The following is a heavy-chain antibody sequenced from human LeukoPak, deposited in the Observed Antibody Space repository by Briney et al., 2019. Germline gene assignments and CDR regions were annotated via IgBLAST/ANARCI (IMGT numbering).Heavy chain of an antibody. CDR2: IKQDGSEK. Sequence: LSGGSLRLSCAASGFTFSSYWMSWVRQAPGKGLEWVANIKQDGSEKYYVDSVKGRFTISRDNAKNSLYLQMNSLRAEDTAVYYCARDLQVQGVIYYDYWGQGTLVTVSS. CDR1: GFTFSSYW. CDR3: ARDLQVQGVIYYDY. V-gene: IGHV3-7*01. J-gene: IGHJ4*02. D-gene: IGHD3-10*01.